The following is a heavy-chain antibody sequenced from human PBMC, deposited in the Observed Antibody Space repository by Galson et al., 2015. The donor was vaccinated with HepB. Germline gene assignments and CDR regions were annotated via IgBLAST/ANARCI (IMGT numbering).Heavy chain of an antibody. Sequence: SLRLSCAASGFTFSIYTMTWVRQAPGKGLEWVSSISGSGGNTDSADSVKGRFTISRDNSKNTLYLQMNSLRAEDTAVYYCAKRIERIMVTILDSWGQGTLVTVSS. J-gene: IGHJ4*02. D-gene: IGHD2-8*01. CDR3: AKRIERIMVTILDS. CDR2: ISGSGGNT. CDR1: GFTFSIYT. V-gene: IGHV3-23*01.